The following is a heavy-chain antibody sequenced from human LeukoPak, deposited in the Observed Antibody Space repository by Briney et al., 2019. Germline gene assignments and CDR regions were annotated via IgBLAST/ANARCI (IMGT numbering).Heavy chain of an antibody. CDR2: INPNSGGT. D-gene: IGHD5-12*01. J-gene: IGHJ4*02. CDR1: GYTFTGYY. V-gene: IGHV1-2*02. Sequence: ASVKVSCKASGYTFTGYYMHWGRHAPGQGLEWRGWINPNSGGTNYAQKIQGTVTMTRDTSLSTAYMELSRRRSDETAVYYCARGGATRDYFDYWGQGTLVTVSS. CDR3: ARGGATRDYFDY.